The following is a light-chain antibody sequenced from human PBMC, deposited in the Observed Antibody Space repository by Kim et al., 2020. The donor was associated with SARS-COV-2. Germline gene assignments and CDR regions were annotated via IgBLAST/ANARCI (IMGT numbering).Light chain of an antibody. J-gene: IGKJ5*01. CDR2: GVS. CDR3: QQYGSSPPIT. Sequence: PGERAPLSCRASQSVTSSYLGWYQQKPGQAPRLLIYGVSSRATGIPDRFSGSGSGTDFTLTITRLEPEDFAVYHCQQYGSSPPITFGQGTQLEIK. V-gene: IGKV3-20*01. CDR1: QSVTSSY.